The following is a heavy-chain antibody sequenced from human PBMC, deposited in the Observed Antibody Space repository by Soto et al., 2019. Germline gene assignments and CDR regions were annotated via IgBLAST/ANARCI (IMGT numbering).Heavy chain of an antibody. Sequence: VQLQQWGAGLLKTSETLSLTCAVYGGSFSGYYWSWIRQTPGKRLEWVGDINHGGSANYNPSLKSRVTLSLDLSKNQCSLKLNSVIAADTAVYYCARYSSTWSKYLQHWGRGSLVIVSS. CDR2: INHGGSA. CDR3: ARYSSTWSKYLQH. J-gene: IGHJ1*01. D-gene: IGHD6-13*01. CDR1: GGSFSGYY. V-gene: IGHV4-34*01.